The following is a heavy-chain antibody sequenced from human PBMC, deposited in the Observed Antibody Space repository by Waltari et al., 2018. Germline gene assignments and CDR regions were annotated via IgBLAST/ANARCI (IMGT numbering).Heavy chain of an antibody. CDR3: VADISEVGRGEFDY. CDR2: IKSITSGGAA. D-gene: IGHD3-10*01. Sequence: EVQLIESGGAWVNRGGSHRLSWVAFGLGFRYPWMVWFRQAPGRGLEMVGLIKSITSGGAALYSASVKCRFTISRDDSQNTLYLQMNSLKTEDTAIYYCVADISEVGRGEFDYWAQGTLVRVSS. J-gene: IGHJ4*02. V-gene: IGHV3-15*02. CDR1: GLGFRYPW.